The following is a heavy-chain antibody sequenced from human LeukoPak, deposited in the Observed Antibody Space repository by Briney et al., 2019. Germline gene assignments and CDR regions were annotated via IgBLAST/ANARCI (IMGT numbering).Heavy chain of an antibody. J-gene: IGHJ5*02. V-gene: IGHV6-1*01. CDR2: TYYRSNWYN. CDR3: ARDSSGWYEVGCFDP. Sequence: SQTLSLTCAISVDSVSSNSAAGNWIRQSPSRGLEWLGRTYYRSNWYNDYALSVNSRITINPDTSKNQFSLQLNSVTPEDAAVYYCARDSSGWYEVGCFDPWGQGTMVTVSS. D-gene: IGHD6-19*01. CDR1: VDSVSSNSAA.